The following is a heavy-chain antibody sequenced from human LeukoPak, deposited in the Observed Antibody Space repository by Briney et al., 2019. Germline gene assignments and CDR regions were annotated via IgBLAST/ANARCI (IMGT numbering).Heavy chain of an antibody. D-gene: IGHD3-22*01. V-gene: IGHV3-23*01. J-gene: IGHJ4*02. CDR2: ISGSGGST. CDR3: AKTKDSSGYSFDY. Sequence: PGGSLRLSCAASGFSFSDYAMTWVRQAPGKGLEWVSVISGSGGSTYYADSVKGRVTVSRDNSKNTLYLQMNSLRAEDTAVYYCAKTKDSSGYSFDYWGQGTLVTVSS. CDR1: GFSFSDYA.